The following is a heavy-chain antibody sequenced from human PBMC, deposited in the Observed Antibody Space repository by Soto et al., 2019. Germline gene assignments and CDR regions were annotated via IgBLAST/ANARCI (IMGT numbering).Heavy chain of an antibody. V-gene: IGHV3-23*01. Sequence: EVQLLESGGGLVQPGGSLRLSCAASGFTFSSYAMSWVRQAPGKGLECVSAISGSGGSTYYEDSVKGRFTISRDNSKNTLYLQMNSLRAEDTAVYYCAKGTRLAAAGMAVFAYWGQGALVTVSS. J-gene: IGHJ4*02. CDR2: ISGSGGST. D-gene: IGHD6-13*01. CDR3: AKGTRLAAAGMAVFAY. CDR1: GFTFSSYA.